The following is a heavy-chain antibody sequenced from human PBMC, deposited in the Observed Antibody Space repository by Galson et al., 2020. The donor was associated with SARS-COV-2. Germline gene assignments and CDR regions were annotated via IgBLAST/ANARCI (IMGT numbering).Heavy chain of an antibody. J-gene: IGHJ4*02. V-gene: IGHV3-30*18. CDR3: AKDRWGAYDVQDS. CDR2: ISHDGGNT. Sequence: AESLSLSCAVSGFIISSYGMHWLRQAPRKGLEWVAVISHDGGNTYYTDSVQGRFTISRDNSKNTLYPQMTSLGAEDTAVYYCAKDRWGAYDVQDSWGQGTLVTVSS. D-gene: IGHD3-10*02. CDR1: GFIISSYG.